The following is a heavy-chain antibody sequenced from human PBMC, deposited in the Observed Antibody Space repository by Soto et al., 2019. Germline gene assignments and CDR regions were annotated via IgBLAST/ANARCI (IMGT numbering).Heavy chain of an antibody. Sequence: ASVKVSCKASGYTFTGYYMHWVRQAPGQGLEWMGWINPNSGGTNYAQKFQGWVTMTRDTSISTAYMELSRLRSDDTAVYYCARAYYYDSSRYFDYWGQGTLVTVSS. D-gene: IGHD3-22*01. J-gene: IGHJ4*02. CDR2: INPNSGGT. CDR1: GYTFTGYY. V-gene: IGHV1-2*04. CDR3: ARAYYYDSSRYFDY.